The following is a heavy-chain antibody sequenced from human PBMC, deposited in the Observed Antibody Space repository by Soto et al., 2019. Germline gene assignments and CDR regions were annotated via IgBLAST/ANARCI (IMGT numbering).Heavy chain of an antibody. V-gene: IGHV1-18*01. CDR2: ISAYSGNT. D-gene: IGHD6-13*01. Sequence: QVQLVQSGAEVKKPGASVKVSCKASGYTFTSYGISWVQQAPGQGLEWMAWISAYSGNTHYAQKVQGRVTMTTDTSTSTAYMEPRSLRSDDTAVYYSARDLAAGMIDYWGQVTLVTVSS. J-gene: IGHJ4*02. CDR1: GYTFTSYG. CDR3: ARDLAAGMIDY.